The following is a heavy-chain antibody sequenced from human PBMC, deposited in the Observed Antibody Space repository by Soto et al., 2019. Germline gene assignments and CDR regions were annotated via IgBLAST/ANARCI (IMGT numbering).Heavy chain of an antibody. J-gene: IGHJ4*02. D-gene: IGHD4-17*01. V-gene: IGHV1-18*04. CDR2: ISGYSGNA. Sequence: QVQVMQSGAEVKKPGDSVKVSCKTPGYIFSDYGINWVRQALGQGLEWMGWISGYSGNANLAQKFQGRVTMTTDKSTRTAYMELRRLRSDDTAVYYCAKRTSGTTWGESDYWGQGTLVTVSS. CDR1: GYIFSDYG. CDR3: AKRTSGTTWGESDY.